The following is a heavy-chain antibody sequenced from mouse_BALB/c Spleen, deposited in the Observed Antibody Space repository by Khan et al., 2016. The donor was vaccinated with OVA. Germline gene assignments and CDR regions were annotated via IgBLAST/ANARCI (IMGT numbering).Heavy chain of an antibody. V-gene: IGHV2-6-5*01. CDR3: AKGVWSYYFALNY. CDR2: IWGGGTT. J-gene: IGHJ4*01. Sequence: QVQLKESGPGLVAPSQNLSITCTVSGFSLTDYGVSWIRQPPGKGLVWLGVIWGGGTTYYNSALKSRLSISKDNSKSQVFLKMNSLQTNDTAMYYCAKGVWSYYFALNYWGQGTSVTVSS. D-gene: IGHD2-10*02. CDR1: GFSLTDYG.